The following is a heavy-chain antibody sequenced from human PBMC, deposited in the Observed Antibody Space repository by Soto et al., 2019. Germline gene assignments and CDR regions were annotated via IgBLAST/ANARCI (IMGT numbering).Heavy chain of an antibody. J-gene: IGHJ4*02. CDR3: PRGPNYNDDSGYFAY. Sequence: GGSLRLSCAASGFTFSIYPMHWVRQAPGKGLEWVALISYDGDDKYYADSVKGRFTISRDNSKNTVYLEMNSLRAEDTSVYFCPRGPNYNDDSGYFAYWGQGALVTVSS. D-gene: IGHD3-22*01. CDR1: GFTFSIYP. V-gene: IGHV3-30-3*01. CDR2: ISYDGDDK.